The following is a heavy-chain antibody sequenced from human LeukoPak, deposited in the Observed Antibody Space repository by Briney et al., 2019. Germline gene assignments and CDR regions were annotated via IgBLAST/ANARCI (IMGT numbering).Heavy chain of an antibody. CDR3: ARGGLVRGTINSMIAFDI. Sequence: SETLSLTCTVSGDSMSSSPYYWGWIRQSPGKGLEWIGSIYSSGSTYYNPSLRSRVTISVDTSKNQFSLHLNSVTPEDTALYYCARGGLVRGTINSMIAFDIWGQGIMVTVSS. J-gene: IGHJ3*02. CDR1: GDSMSSSPYY. CDR2: IYSSGST. D-gene: IGHD3-10*01. V-gene: IGHV4-39*07.